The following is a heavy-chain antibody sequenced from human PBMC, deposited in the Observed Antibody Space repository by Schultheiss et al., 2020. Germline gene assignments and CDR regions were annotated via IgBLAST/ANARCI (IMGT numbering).Heavy chain of an antibody. V-gene: IGHV3-15*01. CDR3: ARAGGIVATYT. CDR1: GFTFSSYG. Sequence: GGSLRLSCAASGFTFSSYGTHWVRQAPGKGLEWVGRIKSKTDGGTTDYAASVKGRFTISRDDSKNTLYLQMNSLRAEDTAVYYCARAGGIVATYTWGQGTLVTGSS. D-gene: IGHD5-12*01. CDR2: IKSKTDGGTT. J-gene: IGHJ4*02.